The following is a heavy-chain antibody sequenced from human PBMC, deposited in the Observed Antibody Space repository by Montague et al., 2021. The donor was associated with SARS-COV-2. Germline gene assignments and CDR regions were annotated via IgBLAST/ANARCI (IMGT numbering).Heavy chain of an antibody. V-gene: IGHV6-1*01. CDR1: GDSVFGHSSA. CDR2: PYYRSKWYN. CDR3: ARELRRIIMIVDIRGFDY. D-gene: IGHD3-22*01. Sequence: CAISGDSVFGHSSAWNWITSSPSRVLEWLGRPYYRSKWYNDYAVXVKSRITINPDTSKNQFSLQLNSVTAEDPAVYYCARELRRIIMIVDIRGFDYWGQGTLVTVSS. J-gene: IGHJ4*02.